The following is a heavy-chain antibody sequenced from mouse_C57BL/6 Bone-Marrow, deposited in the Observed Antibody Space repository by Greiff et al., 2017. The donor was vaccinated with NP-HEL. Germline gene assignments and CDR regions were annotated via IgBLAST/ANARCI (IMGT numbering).Heavy chain of an antibody. D-gene: IGHD2-5*01. J-gene: IGHJ2*01. CDR1: GYTFTSYT. CDR2: INPSSGYT. Sequence: VKLQESGAELARPGASVKMSCKASGYTFTSYTMHWVKQRPGQGLEWIGYINPSSGYTKYNQKFKDKATLTADKSSSTAYMQLSSLTSEDSAVYYCAKALYYSNPCYWGQCTTLTVSS. V-gene: IGHV1-4*01. CDR3: AKALYYSNPCY.